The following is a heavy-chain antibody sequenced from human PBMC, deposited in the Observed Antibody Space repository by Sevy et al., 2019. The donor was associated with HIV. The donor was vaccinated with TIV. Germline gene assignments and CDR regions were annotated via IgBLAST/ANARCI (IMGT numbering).Heavy chain of an antibody. J-gene: IGHJ4*02. CDR1: GFTFAKYS. Sequence: GGSLRLSCAASGFTFAKYSMNWVRQAPGKGLEWVSTFSFGCGRINYADSVKGRFTISRDDSKNTLFLQMNSLRAEDTATYFCARAGCTQSHDYWGQGTLVTVSS. V-gene: IGHV3-23*01. CDR2: FSFGCGRI. CDR3: ARAGCTQSHDY. D-gene: IGHD2-8*01.